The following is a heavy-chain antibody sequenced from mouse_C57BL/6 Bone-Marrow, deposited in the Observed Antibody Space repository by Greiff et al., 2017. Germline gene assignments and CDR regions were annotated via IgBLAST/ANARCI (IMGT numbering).Heavy chain of an antibody. V-gene: IGHV4-1*01. CDR3: ASFITTVVSGYFDV. D-gene: IGHD1-1*01. CDR1: GIDFSRYW. CDR2: INPDSSTI. Sequence: EVKLLESGGGLVQPGGSLKLSCAASGIDFSRYWMSWVRRAPGKGLEWIGEINPDSSTINYAPSLKDKFIISRDNAKNTLYLQMSKVRSEDTALYYCASFITTVVSGYFDVWGTGTTVTVSS. J-gene: IGHJ1*03.